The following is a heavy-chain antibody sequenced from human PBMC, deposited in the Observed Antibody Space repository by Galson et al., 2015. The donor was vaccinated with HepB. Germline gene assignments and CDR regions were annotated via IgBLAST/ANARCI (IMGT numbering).Heavy chain of an antibody. CDR3: ARDRSGSSSSWRYFQH. CDR2: IWYDGSNK. CDR1: GFTFSSYG. Sequence: SLRLSCAASGFTFSSYGMHWVRQAPGKGLEWVAFIWYDGSNKYYADSVKGRFTISRDNSRNTLYLQMNSLRAEDTAVYYCARDRSGSSSSWRYFQHWGQGTLVTVSS. V-gene: IGHV3-33*08. D-gene: IGHD6-13*01. J-gene: IGHJ1*01.